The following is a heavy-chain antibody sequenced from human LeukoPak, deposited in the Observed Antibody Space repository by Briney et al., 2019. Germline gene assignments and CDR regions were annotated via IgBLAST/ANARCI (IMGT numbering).Heavy chain of an antibody. CDR3: ARGGCLRSGGSCYMYYFDY. J-gene: IGHJ4*02. Sequence: PSETLSLTCAVYGGSFSGYYWSWIRQPPGKGLEWIGEINHSGSTNYNPSLKSRVTISVDTSKNQFSLKLSSVTAADTAVYYCARGGCLRSGGSCYMYYFDYWGQGTLVTVSS. V-gene: IGHV4-34*01. CDR2: INHSGST. D-gene: IGHD2-15*01. CDR1: GGSFSGYY.